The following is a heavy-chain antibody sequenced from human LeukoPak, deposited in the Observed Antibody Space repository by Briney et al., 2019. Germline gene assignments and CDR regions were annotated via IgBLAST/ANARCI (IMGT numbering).Heavy chain of an antibody. D-gene: IGHD2-2*01. J-gene: IGHJ4*02. Sequence: SETLSLTCTVSGGSISSYYWSWIRQPAGKGLEWIGRIYTSGSTNYNPSLKSRVTISVDTSKNQFSLKLSSVTAADTAVYYCARVSDIVVVPAAIDYWGQGTLVTVSS. CDR2: IYTSGST. V-gene: IGHV4-4*07. CDR3: ARVSDIVVVPAAIDY. CDR1: GGSISSYY.